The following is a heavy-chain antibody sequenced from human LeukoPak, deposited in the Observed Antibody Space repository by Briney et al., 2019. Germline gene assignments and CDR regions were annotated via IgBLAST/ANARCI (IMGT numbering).Heavy chain of an antibody. D-gene: IGHD3-10*01. CDR3: ARDKGWFGELLGYFDY. CDR1: GFTFSSYW. V-gene: IGHV3-7*01. Sequence: PGGSLRLSCAASGFTFSSYWMSWVRQAPGKGLEWVANIKQDGSEKYYVDSVKGRFTFSRDNAKNSLYLQMNSLRAEDTAVYYCARDKGWFGELLGYFDYWGQGTLVTVSS. J-gene: IGHJ4*02. CDR2: IKQDGSEK.